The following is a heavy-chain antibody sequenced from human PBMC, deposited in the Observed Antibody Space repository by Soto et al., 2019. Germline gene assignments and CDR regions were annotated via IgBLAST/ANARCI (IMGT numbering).Heavy chain of an antibody. Sequence: QVQLVESGGGLVEPGGSLRLSCAASGFSVGDNYMTWIRQAPGKGLEWLSYSSSSGGYTNYADSVKGRFTISRDNAKNSLYLQMDSLRAEDAAEYFCAGSSGRRHVFTFDYGLDVWGQGTTVTVSS. CDR3: AGSSGRRHVFTFDYGLDV. J-gene: IGHJ6*02. CDR2: SSSSGGYT. V-gene: IGHV3-11*06. CDR1: GFSVGDNY. D-gene: IGHD3-16*01.